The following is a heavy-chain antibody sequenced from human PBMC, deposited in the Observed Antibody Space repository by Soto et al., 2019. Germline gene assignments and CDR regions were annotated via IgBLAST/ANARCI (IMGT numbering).Heavy chain of an antibody. CDR1: ECTFISFG. V-gene: IGHV3-23*01. CDR2: INKRGDAT. Sequence: GGSIRLSCAASECTFISFGMGWVRQAPGKGLDFVSAINKRGDATFYADSVKGRFTISRDNSKNTLFLQMDSLGAEDTALYYCVKGGGFKQAFDYWVQGALVTVFS. D-gene: IGHD5-12*01. J-gene: IGHJ4*02. CDR3: VKGGGFKQAFDY.